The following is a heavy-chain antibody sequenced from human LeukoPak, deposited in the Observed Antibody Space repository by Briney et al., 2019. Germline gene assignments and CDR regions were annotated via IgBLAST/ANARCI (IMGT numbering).Heavy chain of an antibody. Sequence: GGSLRLSCAASGFTFNNYGMHWVRQAPGKGLNWVAFIRYDGNNKYYADSVKGRFTTSRDNSKNMLYLEMNSLSTEDTAVYYCAKVRYCSGVNCYPDDNWGQGTLVTVSS. D-gene: IGHD2-15*01. CDR3: AKVRYCSGVNCYPDDN. CDR1: GFTFNNYG. V-gene: IGHV3-30*02. CDR2: IRYDGNNK. J-gene: IGHJ4*02.